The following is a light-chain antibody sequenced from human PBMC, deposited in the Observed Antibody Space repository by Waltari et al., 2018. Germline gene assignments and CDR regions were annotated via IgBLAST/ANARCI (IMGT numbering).Light chain of an antibody. CDR3: QQSYTTPT. Sequence: DIQMTQSPSSLSASVGDRVTITCRASQTIATSLNWYQQKPGHAPEVLIYGASILQIGVPSRFSGSGAGTDFTLTISSLQPEDFATYYCQQSYTTPTFGQGTKVEIK. CDR1: QTIATS. V-gene: IGKV1-39*01. CDR2: GAS. J-gene: IGKJ1*01.